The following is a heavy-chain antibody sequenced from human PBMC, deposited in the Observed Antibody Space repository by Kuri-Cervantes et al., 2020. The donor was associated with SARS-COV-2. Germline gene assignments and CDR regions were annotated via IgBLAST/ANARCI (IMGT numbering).Heavy chain of an antibody. CDR3: ARRLVGATHAFDI. J-gene: IGHJ3*02. CDR1: GGSISSYY. Sequence: SETLSLTCTVSGGSISSYYWSWIRQPPGKGLEWIGYIYYSGSTNYNPSLKSRVTISVDTSKNQFSLKLSSVTAADTAVYYCARRLVGATHAFDIWGQGTMVTVSS. V-gene: IGHV4-59*01. D-gene: IGHD1-26*01. CDR2: IYYSGST.